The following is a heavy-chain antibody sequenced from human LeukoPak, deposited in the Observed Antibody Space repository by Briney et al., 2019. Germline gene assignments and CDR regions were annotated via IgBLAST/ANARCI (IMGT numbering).Heavy chain of an antibody. Sequence: ASVKVSCKASGYTLTSYSFSWVRQAPGQGLEWMGWISVNTSYAQHLQGRVTTTTDTSTSTAYMELRSLRSDDTAVYYCAREDPSGSFDYWGQGTLVTVSP. CDR2: ISVNT. CDR3: AREDPSGSFDY. J-gene: IGHJ4*02. D-gene: IGHD1-26*01. V-gene: IGHV1-18*01. CDR1: GYTLTSYS.